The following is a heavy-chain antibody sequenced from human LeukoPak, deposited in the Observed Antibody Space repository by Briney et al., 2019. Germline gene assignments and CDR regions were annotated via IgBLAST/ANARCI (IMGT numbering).Heavy chain of an antibody. V-gene: IGHV5-51*01. CDR1: GYSFTSYW. J-gene: IGHJ3*02. D-gene: IGHD6-13*01. CDR3: ARQEGYSSSRNAFDI. CDR2: IYPGDSNT. Sequence: GESLKISCKGSGYSFTSYWIGWVRQMPGKGLEWMGIIYPGDSNTRYSPSFQGQVTISADKSISTAYLQWRSLKASDTAMYYCARQEGYSSSRNAFDIWGQGTMVTVSS.